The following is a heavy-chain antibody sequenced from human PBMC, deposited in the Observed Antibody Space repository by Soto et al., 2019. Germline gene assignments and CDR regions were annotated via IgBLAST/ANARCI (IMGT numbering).Heavy chain of an antibody. Sequence: SETLSLTCSVSGGSISSGYYYWSWIRQPPGKGLEWIGNIYYSGNTYYNPSLKSRLIISIDTSKNQFSLKLGSVTAADTAVYYCASSALYGMEVWGQGTTVTVSS. CDR3: ASSALYGMEV. J-gene: IGHJ6*02. V-gene: IGHV4-30-4*01. CDR2: IYYSGNT. CDR1: GGSISSGYYY.